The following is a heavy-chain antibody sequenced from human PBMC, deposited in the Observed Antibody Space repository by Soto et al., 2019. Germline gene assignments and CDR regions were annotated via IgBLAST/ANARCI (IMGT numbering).Heavy chain of an antibody. CDR3: ARGFTVTSRESDWFDP. CDR2: IIPIFGTA. J-gene: IGHJ5*02. V-gene: IGHV1-69*01. D-gene: IGHD4-17*01. Sequence: QVQLVQSGAEVKKPGSSVKVSCKASGGTFSSYAISWVRQAPGQGLEWMGGIIPIFGTANYAQKFQGRVTITADESTSTGYMELSSLRSEDTAVYYCARGFTVTSRESDWFDPWGQGTLVTVSS. CDR1: GGTFSSYA.